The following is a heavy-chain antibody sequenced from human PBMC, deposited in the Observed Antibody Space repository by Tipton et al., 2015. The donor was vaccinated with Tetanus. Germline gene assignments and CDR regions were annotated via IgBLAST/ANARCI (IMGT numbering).Heavy chain of an antibody. D-gene: IGHD3-10*01. CDR2: ISSSGVYT. CDR3: AKAKSWTNLWFGDY. V-gene: IGHV3-23*01. CDR1: GFTFSSYA. J-gene: IGHJ4*02. Sequence: SLRLSCAASGFTFSSYATSWVRQAPGKGLEWLSGISSSGVYTFYADSLKGRFTTSRDNSKNTLYLHMNSLRAEDTAVYYCAKAKSWTNLWFGDYWGQGVLVIVSP.